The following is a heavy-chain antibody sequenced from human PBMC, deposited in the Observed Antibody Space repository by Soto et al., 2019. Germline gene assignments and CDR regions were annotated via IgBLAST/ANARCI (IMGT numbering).Heavy chain of an antibody. V-gene: IGHV3-30*18. J-gene: IGHJ5*02. Sequence: QGQLVESGGGVVQPGKSLTLSCAASGCTFNEHGMHWVRQAPGKGLEWVAVISYDGSERHYADSVRGRFSISRDRSRYTVFLRMDNLRPEDTAVYFCAKDKSAGCGGDCPLDLWGQGTLVTVSS. CDR1: GCTFNEHG. D-gene: IGHD2-21*02. CDR3: AKDKSAGCGGDCPLDL. CDR2: ISYDGSER.